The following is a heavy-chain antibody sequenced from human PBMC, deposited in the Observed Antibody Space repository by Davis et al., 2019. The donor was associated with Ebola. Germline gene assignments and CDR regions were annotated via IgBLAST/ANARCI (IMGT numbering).Heavy chain of an antibody. V-gene: IGHV3-30*03. J-gene: IGHJ4*02. CDR2: ISYDGGNK. D-gene: IGHD3-3*01. CDR3: ARDDSDYDFWSGYYTGVDY. Sequence: PGGSLRLSCAASGFSFSSYGFHWVRQAPGKGLEWVALISYDGGNKYYSGSVRGRFSISRDNSKNTLYLQMNSLRAEDTAVYYCARDDSDYDFWSGYYTGVDYWGQGTLVTVSS. CDR1: GFSFSSYG.